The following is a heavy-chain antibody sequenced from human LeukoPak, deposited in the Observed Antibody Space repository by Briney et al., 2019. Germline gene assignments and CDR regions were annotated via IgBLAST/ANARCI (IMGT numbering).Heavy chain of an antibody. Sequence: GESLKISCRGSGYNFTNYWNGWVRQMPGKGLEWMGIIHPRNSDTRYNPSFQGQAIISVDKSISTVYLQWYSLKASDTAMYDCARDRFRGRRDYYFYMDVWGKGTTVTVSS. V-gene: IGHV5-51*01. D-gene: IGHD2-15*01. CDR3: ARDRFRGRRDYYFYMDV. J-gene: IGHJ6*03. CDR1: GYNFTNYW. CDR2: IHPRNSDT.